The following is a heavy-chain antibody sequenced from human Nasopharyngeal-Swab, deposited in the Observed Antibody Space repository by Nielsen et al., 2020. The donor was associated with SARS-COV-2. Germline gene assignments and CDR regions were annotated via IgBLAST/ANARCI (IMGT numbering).Heavy chain of an antibody. CDR2: IRSKANSYAT. D-gene: IGHD6-13*01. Sequence: GGSLRLSCAASGFTFSGSAMHWVRQASGKGLEWVGRIRSKANSYATAYAASVKGRFTISRDDSKNTLYLQMNSLRAEDTAVYYCARDHSSRYYYYYGMDVWGQGTTVTVSS. J-gene: IGHJ6*02. CDR3: ARDHSSRYYYYYGMDV. V-gene: IGHV3-73*01. CDR1: GFTFSGSA.